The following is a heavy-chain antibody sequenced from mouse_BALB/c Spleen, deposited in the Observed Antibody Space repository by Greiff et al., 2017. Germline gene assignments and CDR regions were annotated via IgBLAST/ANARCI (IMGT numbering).Heavy chain of an antibody. CDR2: IRSKSNNYAT. V-gene: IGHV10-3*03. J-gene: IGHJ4*01. D-gene: IGHD4-1*01. CDR3: VRVDWDGYAMDY. CDR1: GFTFNTYA. Sequence: EVKLMESGGGLVQPKGSLKLSCATSGFTFNTYAMHWVCQAPGKGLEWVARIRSKSNNYATYYADSVKDRFTISRDDSQSMLYLQMNNLKTEDTAMYYCVRVDWDGYAMDYWGQGTSVTVSS.